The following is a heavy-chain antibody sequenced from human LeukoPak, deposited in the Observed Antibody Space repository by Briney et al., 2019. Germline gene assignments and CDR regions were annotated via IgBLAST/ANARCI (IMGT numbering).Heavy chain of an antibody. D-gene: IGHD6-13*01. CDR2: IYPGDSDT. V-gene: IGHV5-51*01. Sequence: GESLKISCKGSGYSFTSYWIGWVRQMPGKGLEWMGIIYPGDSDTRYSPSFQGQVTISADKSISTAYLQWSSLKASDTAMYYCARQAQVPEGIAAAGTYYFDYWGQGTLVTVSS. CDR1: GYSFTSYW. J-gene: IGHJ4*02. CDR3: ARQAQVPEGIAAAGTYYFDY.